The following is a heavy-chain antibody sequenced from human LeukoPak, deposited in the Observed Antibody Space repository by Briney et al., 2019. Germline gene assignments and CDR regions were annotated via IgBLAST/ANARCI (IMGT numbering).Heavy chain of an antibody. CDR2: IYYSGST. CDR1: GGSISSYY. CDR3: ARGNYYDSSGFNFDY. J-gene: IGHJ4*02. D-gene: IGHD3-22*01. Sequence: PETLSLTCTVSGGSISSYYWNWIRQPPGKGLEWIGYIYYSGSTNYNPSLKSRVTISVDTSKNQFSLKLSSLTAADTAVYYCARGNYYDSSGFNFDYWGQGTLVTVSS. V-gene: IGHV4-59*01.